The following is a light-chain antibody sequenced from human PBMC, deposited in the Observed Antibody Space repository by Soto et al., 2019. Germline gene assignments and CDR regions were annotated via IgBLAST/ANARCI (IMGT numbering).Light chain of an antibody. CDR3: SSYTSTRTVV. CDR2: DVS. V-gene: IGLV2-14*01. CDR1: SSDVGGYNY. Sequence: QSAPTQPASVSGSPGQSITISCTGTSSDVGGYNYVSWYQQHPDKAPKLMIYDVSNRPSGVSNRFSGSKSGNTASLTISGLQAEDEADYYCSSYTSTRTVVFGGGTKLTVL. J-gene: IGLJ2*01.